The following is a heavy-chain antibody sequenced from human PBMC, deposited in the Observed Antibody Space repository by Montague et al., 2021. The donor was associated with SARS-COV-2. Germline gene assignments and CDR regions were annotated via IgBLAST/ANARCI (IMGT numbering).Heavy chain of an antibody. CDR3: ARKEVKYISIWSTGGNWFDP. D-gene: IGHD6-13*01. Sequence: SETLSLTCTVSGGSISSSSYYWGWIRQPPGKGLEWIGSIYYSGSTYYNPSLKSRVTISVDTSKNQFSLKLSSVTAADTAVYYCARKEVKYISIWSTGGNWFDPWGQGTLVTVSS. CDR2: IYYSGST. CDR1: GGSISSSSYY. V-gene: IGHV4-39*01. J-gene: IGHJ5*02.